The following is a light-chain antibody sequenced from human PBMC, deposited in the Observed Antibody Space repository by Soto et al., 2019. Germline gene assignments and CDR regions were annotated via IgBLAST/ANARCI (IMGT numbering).Light chain of an antibody. CDR3: HSYDVSIRGSA. J-gene: IGLJ2*01. V-gene: IGLV1-40*01. CDR2: DDS. Sequence: QSVLTQPPSVSGSPGQTVTISCTGSRSDIGEGYDVHWYQHLPGKAPKVLIFDDSNRPSGVPDRFSGSKSGTSASLAITGLQDDDEAVYYCHSYDVSIRGSAFGGGTKLTVL. CDR1: RSDIGEGYD.